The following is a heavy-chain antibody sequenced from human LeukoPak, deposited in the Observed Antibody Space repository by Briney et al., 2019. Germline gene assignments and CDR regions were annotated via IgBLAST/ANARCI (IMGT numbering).Heavy chain of an antibody. Sequence: GGSLRLSCAASGFTFSSYSMNWVRQAPGKGLEWVSYISSSSSTIYYADSVKGRFTISRDNAKNSLYLQMNSLRAEDTAVYYCATPYGLGYYYGSGDYYYGMDVWGQGTTVTVSS. CDR1: GFTFSSYS. V-gene: IGHV3-48*04. CDR2: ISSSSSTI. J-gene: IGHJ6*02. D-gene: IGHD3-10*01. CDR3: ATPYGLGYYYGSGDYYYGMDV.